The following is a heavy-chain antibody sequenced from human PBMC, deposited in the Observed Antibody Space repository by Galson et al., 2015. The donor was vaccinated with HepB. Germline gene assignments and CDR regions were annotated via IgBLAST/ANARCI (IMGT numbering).Heavy chain of an antibody. V-gene: IGHV1-18*01. CDR2: ISAYNGNT. Sequence: SVKVSCKASGYTFTSYGISWVRQAPGQGLEWMGWISAYNGNTNYAQKLQGRVTMTTDTSTSTAYMELRSLRSDDTAVYYCARDVRGRGIWQQLVHLFDYWGQGTLVTVSS. CDR3: ARDVRGRGIWQQLVHLFDY. J-gene: IGHJ4*02. CDR1: GYTFTSYG. D-gene: IGHD6-13*01.